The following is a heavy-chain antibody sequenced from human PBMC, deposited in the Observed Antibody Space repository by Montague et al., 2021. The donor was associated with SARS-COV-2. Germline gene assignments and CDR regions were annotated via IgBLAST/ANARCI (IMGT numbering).Heavy chain of an antibody. CDR3: ARDDIVLQGVTKGMDV. Sequence: SETLSLTCTVSGGSISSSNYYWGWIRQPPGRGLEWIGNMYYSGSTYYNPPLKSRVTISIDTSNNQFSMKLSSVTAADTAVYYCARDDIVLQGVTKGMDVWGQGTTVAVSS. D-gene: IGHD3-10*01. CDR1: GGSISSSNYY. CDR2: MYYSGST. J-gene: IGHJ6*02. V-gene: IGHV4-39*07.